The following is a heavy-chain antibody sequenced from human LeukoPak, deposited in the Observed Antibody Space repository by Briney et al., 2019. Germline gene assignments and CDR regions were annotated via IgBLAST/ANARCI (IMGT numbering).Heavy chain of an antibody. D-gene: IGHD3-3*01. CDR1: GYTFTSYG. Sequence: EASVKVSCKASGYTFTSYGISWVQQAPGQGLEWMGWISAYNGNTNYAQKFQGRVTMTRDTSISTAYMELSRLRSDDTAVYYCATTGVPITIFGVVIHEDAFDIWGQGTMVTVSS. CDR3: ATTGVPITIFGVVIHEDAFDI. J-gene: IGHJ3*02. CDR2: ISAYNGNT. V-gene: IGHV1-18*01.